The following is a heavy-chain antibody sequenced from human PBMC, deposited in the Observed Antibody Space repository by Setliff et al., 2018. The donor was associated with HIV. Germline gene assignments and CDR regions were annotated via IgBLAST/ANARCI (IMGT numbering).Heavy chain of an antibody. CDR1: GGSFSDYF. CDR3: ARPVSKYFYGMDV. V-gene: IGHV4-34*01. CDR2: INHSGST. Sequence: SETLSLTCAVYGGSFSDYFWTWIRQPPGKGLEWIGEINHSGSTNYNPSLKSRVTISVDTSKNQISLKLTSVTAADTAVYYCARPVSKYFYGMDVWGLGTTVTVSS. J-gene: IGHJ6*02.